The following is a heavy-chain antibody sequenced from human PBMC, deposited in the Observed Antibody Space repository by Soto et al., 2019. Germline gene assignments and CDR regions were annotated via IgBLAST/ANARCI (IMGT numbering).Heavy chain of an antibody. D-gene: IGHD3-22*01. V-gene: IGHV4-34*01. J-gene: IGHJ4*02. Sequence: SETLSLTCAVYGGSFSGYYWSWVRQPPGKGLEWIGEINHSGSTNYNPSIKSRITISVDTSKNQFSLRLSSVTAADTAVYYCARGMYYYDSSGWAYWGQGTLVTVSS. CDR3: ARGMYYYDSSGWAY. CDR1: GGSFSGYY. CDR2: INHSGST.